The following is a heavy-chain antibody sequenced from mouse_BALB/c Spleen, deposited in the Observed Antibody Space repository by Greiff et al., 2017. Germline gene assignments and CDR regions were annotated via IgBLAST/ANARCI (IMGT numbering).Heavy chain of an antibody. CDR3: ARKNDCYGAMDY. J-gene: IGHJ4*01. Sequence: EVMLVESGGGLVKPGGSLKLSCAASGFTFSSYAMSWVRQSPETRLAWVAEISSGGSYTYYPDTVTGRFTISRDNAKNTLYLEMSSLRSEDTAMYYGARKNDCYGAMDYWGQGTSVTVSS. V-gene: IGHV5-9-4*01. CDR1: GFTFSSYA. D-gene: IGHD2-3*01. CDR2: ISSGGSYT.